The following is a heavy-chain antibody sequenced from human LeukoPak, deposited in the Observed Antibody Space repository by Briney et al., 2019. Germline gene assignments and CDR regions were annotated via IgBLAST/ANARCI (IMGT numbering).Heavy chain of an antibody. V-gene: IGHV4-31*03. CDR2: IYYSGST. CDR3: ARASLSKYYDFWSGANWFDP. CDR1: GVSISSGGYY. Sequence: SETLSLTCTVSGVSISSGGYYWSWIRQYPGKGLEWIGYIYYSGSTYYNPSLKSRVTISVDTSKNQFSLKLSSVTAADTAVYYCARASLSKYYDFWSGANWFDPRGQGTLVTVSS. J-gene: IGHJ5*02. D-gene: IGHD3-3*01.